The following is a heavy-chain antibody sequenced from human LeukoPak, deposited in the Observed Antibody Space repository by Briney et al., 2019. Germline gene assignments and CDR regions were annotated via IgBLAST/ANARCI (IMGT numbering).Heavy chain of an antibody. CDR1: GFTFSSYA. CDR3: AKDRDITMIVVVDAFDI. CDR2: ISGSGGST. D-gene: IGHD3-22*01. J-gene: IGHJ3*02. Sequence: GGSLRLSCAASGFTFSSYAMSWVRQAPGKGLEWVSAISGSGGSTYYADSVKGRFTISRDNSKNTLYLQMNSLRAEDTAVYYCAKDRDITMIVVVDAFDIWGQGTMVTVSS. V-gene: IGHV3-23*01.